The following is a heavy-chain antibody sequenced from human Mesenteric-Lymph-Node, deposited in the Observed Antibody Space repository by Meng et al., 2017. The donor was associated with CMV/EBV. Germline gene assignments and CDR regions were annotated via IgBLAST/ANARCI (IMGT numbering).Heavy chain of an antibody. CDR2: IGSSSSTT. V-gene: IGHV3-48*04. D-gene: IGHD3-10*01. Sequence: GESLKISCAASGFTFSGYSMNWVRQVPGKGLEWLSYIGSSSSTTYYADSVQGRFTISRDNAKNSLYLQMNSLRAEDTAVYYYARVVRGSGNYYCDYWGQGTLVTVSS. CDR1: GFTFSGYS. CDR3: ARVVRGSGNYYCDY. J-gene: IGHJ4*02.